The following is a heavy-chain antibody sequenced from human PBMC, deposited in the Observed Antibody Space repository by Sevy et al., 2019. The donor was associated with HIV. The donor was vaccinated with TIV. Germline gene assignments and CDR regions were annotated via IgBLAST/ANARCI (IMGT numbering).Heavy chain of an antibody. J-gene: IGHJ5*02. CDR2: RFYSGGA. CDR1: GGSISSSKHY. V-gene: IGHV4-39*01. Sequence: SETLSLTCNVSGGSISSSKHYWGWIRQSPGKSLEWIGSRFYSGGAYYNPSLQSRVTMSVDTSKNQFSLNVNSVTAADTAVYYCARHPLGNWFDLWGQGLLVTVSS. CDR3: ARHPLGNWFDL. D-gene: IGHD3-16*01.